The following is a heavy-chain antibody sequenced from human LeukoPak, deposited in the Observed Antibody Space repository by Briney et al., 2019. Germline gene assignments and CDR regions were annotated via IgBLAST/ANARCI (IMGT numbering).Heavy chain of an antibody. D-gene: IGHD2-21*01. J-gene: IGHJ4*02. CDR2: ISQSGST. CDR1: GGSFRTYY. CDR3: ARGLGWGSVSGPADY. Sequence: SETLSLTCDVHGGSFRTYYWNWIRQSPGKGLEWIGEISQSGSTHYNPSLKSRVSISVDTSKNQFPLKLTSLTAADTAVYFCARGLGWGSVSGPADYWGQGTLVTVSS. V-gene: IGHV4-34*01.